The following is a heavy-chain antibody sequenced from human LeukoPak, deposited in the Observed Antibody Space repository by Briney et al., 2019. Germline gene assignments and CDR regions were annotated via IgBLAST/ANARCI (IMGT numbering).Heavy chain of an antibody. V-gene: IGHV4-39*01. Sequence: PSETLSLTCGVSGGPISSSGYYWPRIRQPPGTGLDWNGSISYTGTTYYNPSLKSRLTISADRSKNQFSLKLTSVTAADTAVYYCARRRIVATIDYWGQGTLVTVSS. D-gene: IGHD5-12*01. CDR3: ARRRIVATIDY. CDR1: GGPISSSGYY. J-gene: IGHJ4*02. CDR2: ISYTGTT.